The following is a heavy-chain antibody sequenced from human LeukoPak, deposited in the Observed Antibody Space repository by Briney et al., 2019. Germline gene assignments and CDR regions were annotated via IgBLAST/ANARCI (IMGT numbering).Heavy chain of an antibody. Sequence: ASVKVSCKASGYTFASYGISWVRQAPGQGLEWMGWISAYNGNTNYAQKLQGRVTMTTDTSTSTAYMELRSLRSDDTAVYYCARDLAAAAVWYFDLWGRGTLVTVSS. CDR3: ARDLAAAAVWYFDL. J-gene: IGHJ2*01. V-gene: IGHV1-18*01. CDR1: GYTFASYG. CDR2: ISAYNGNT. D-gene: IGHD6-13*01.